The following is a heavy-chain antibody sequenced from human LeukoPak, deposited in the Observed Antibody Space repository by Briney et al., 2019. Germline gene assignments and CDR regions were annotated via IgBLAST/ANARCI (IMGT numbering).Heavy chain of an antibody. Sequence: HTEGSLRLSCAASGFTFSTYAMSWVRQAPGKGLEWVSGISGSSSSTYYADSVKGRFTISRDYSNNTLYLQMNSLRAEDTAVYYCAKDSRVGITYWFDPWGQGTLVTVSS. CDR2: ISGSSSST. V-gene: IGHV3-23*01. CDR3: AKDSRVGITYWFDP. CDR1: GFTFSTYA. D-gene: IGHD3-22*01. J-gene: IGHJ5*02.